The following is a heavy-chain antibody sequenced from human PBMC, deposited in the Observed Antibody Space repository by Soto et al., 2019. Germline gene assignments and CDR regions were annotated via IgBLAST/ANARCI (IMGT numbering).Heavy chain of an antibody. CDR1: GFTFSSYG. CDR2: ISYDGNNE. V-gene: IGHV3-30*18. D-gene: IGHD5-18*01. J-gene: IGHJ4*02. Sequence: QVQLVESGGGVVQPGRSLRLSCAASGFTFSSYGMHWVRQAPNKGLEWVAVISYDGNNEYYADSVKGRFTISRDNSKNTLCLQINSLRAEDTAVYYCAKEADTSMVGSEYYFDYWGQGTLVTVSS. CDR3: AKEADTSMVGSEYYFDY.